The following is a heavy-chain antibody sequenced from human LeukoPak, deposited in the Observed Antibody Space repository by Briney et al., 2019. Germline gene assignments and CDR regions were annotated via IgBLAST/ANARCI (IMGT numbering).Heavy chain of an antibody. V-gene: IGHV4-59*08. J-gene: IGHJ3*02. CDR2: IYYSGST. D-gene: IGHD6-19*01. Sequence: PSETLSLTCTVSGGSINSYYWSWIRQPPGKGLEWVGYIYYSGSTSYNPSLKSRVTISVDTSKNQFSLKLNSVAAADTAVYHCARRKNSAWSTDAFDIWGQGTMVTVSS. CDR3: ARRKNSAWSTDAFDI. CDR1: GGSINSYY.